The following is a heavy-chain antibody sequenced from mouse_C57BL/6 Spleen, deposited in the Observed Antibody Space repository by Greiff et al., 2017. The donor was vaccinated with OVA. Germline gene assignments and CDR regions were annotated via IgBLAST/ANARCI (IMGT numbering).Heavy chain of an antibody. D-gene: IGHD1-1*01. Sequence: VQLVESGPGLVQPSQSLSITCTVSGFSLTSYGVHWVRQSPGKGLEWLGVIWSGGSTDYNAAFISRLSISKDNSKSQVFFKMNSLQADDTAIYYCASYYYGSSGLFAYWGQGTLVTVSA. CDR3: ASYYYGSSGLFAY. CDR1: GFSLTSYG. V-gene: IGHV2-2*01. CDR2: IWSGGST. J-gene: IGHJ3*01.